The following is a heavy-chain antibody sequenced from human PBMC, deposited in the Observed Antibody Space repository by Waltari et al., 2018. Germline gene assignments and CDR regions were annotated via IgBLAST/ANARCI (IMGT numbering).Heavy chain of an antibody. CDR3: ARQSHSFYYHTNGYFWHGFDV. V-gene: IGHV4-39*01. D-gene: IGHD3-22*01. Sequence: QVQLQESGPGLAKPSETLSLTCTVSGVSITSSDYYWGWVRQPPGKALEWVGTIYYDVRTYYNPSLRSRVTISLDTSKNEFSLTLSSVTAADTALFFCARQSHSFYYHTNGYFWHGFDVWGPGAIVTVSS. CDR2: IYYDVRT. J-gene: IGHJ3*01. CDR1: GVSITSSDYY.